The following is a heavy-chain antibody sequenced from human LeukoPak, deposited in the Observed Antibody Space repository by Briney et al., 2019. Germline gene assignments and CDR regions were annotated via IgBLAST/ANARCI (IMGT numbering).Heavy chain of an antibody. V-gene: IGHV4-31*03. CDR1: GGSISSSSYY. Sequence: SETLSLTCTVSGGSISSSSYYWSWVRQHPGKGLEWIAYIYYNGHTFYNPSLQSRITISIDTSKNQFSLKVTSLTGADTAVYYCARMYCNGDSCGWFDPWGQGTLVTVSS. CDR2: IYYNGHT. J-gene: IGHJ5*02. D-gene: IGHD2-15*01. CDR3: ARMYCNGDSCGWFDP.